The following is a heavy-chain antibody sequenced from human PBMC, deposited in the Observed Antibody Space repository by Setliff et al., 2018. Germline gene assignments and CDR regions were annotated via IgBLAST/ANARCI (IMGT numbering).Heavy chain of an antibody. J-gene: IGHJ4*02. CDR3: AKELGNIAAAGTVDY. V-gene: IGHV3-23*01. D-gene: IGHD6-13*01. CDR2: ITGSGGST. CDR1: GFTFSSYA. Sequence: GGSLRLSCAASGFTFSSYAMSWVRQAPGKGLEWVSLITGSGGSTYYADSVKGRFTISRDNSNNALYLQMNSLRAEDTAVYYCAKELGNIAAAGTVDYWGQGTLVTVSS.